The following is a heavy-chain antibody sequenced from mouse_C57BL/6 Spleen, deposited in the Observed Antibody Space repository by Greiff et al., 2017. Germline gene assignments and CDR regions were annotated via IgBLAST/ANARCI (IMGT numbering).Heavy chain of an antibody. CDR3: ARWGYGYDGFAY. Sequence: QVQLQQPGAELVRPGSSVKLSCKASGYTFTSYWMHWVKQRPIQGLEWIGNIDPSDSETHYNQKFKDKATLTVDKSSSTAYMQLSSLTSEDSAVYYCARWGYGYDGFAYWGQGTLVTVSA. J-gene: IGHJ3*01. V-gene: IGHV1-52*01. CDR2: IDPSDSET. D-gene: IGHD2-2*01. CDR1: GYTFTSYW.